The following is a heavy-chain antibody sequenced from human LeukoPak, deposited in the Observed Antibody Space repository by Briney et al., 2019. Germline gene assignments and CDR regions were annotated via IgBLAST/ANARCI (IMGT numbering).Heavy chain of an antibody. CDR3: ARVGSSENYYMDV. CDR1: GFTFSDYY. V-gene: IGHV3-11*01. D-gene: IGHD6-25*01. Sequence: AGSLRLSCAASGFTFSDYYMSWIRQAPGKGLEWVSYISSSGSTIYYADSVKGRFTISRDNAKNSLYPQMNSLRAEDTAVYYCARVGSSENYYMDVWGKGTTVTVSS. J-gene: IGHJ6*03. CDR2: ISSSGSTI.